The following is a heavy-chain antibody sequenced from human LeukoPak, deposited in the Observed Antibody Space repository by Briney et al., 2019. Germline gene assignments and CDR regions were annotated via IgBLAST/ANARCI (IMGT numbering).Heavy chain of an antibody. CDR1: GGSISSSSYY. J-gene: IGHJ6*03. D-gene: IGHD2-15*01. CDR2: IHYSGST. Sequence: SESLSLTCTVSGGSISSSSYYWAWIRQPPGKGLEWVGSIHYSGSTYYNPSLQSRVTISIDTSKNQFSLKLRFVTAADTAVYYCARVRCSGGSCPYYYYYYYMDVWGKGTTVTVSS. V-gene: IGHV4-39*07. CDR3: ARVRCSGGSCPYYYYYYYMDV.